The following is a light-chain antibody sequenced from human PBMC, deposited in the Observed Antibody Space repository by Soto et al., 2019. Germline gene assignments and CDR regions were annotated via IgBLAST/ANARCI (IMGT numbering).Light chain of an antibody. V-gene: IGLV1-47*01. Sequence: QSVLTQPPSVSGTPGQRVTISCSGGSSNIGSNYVYWYQQFPGRAPKLLMYYNDQRPSGVPDRFSGSKSGTSASLAISGLRSEDEADYYCAAWDDSLSGVVFGGGTKLTVL. CDR3: AAWDDSLSGVV. CDR2: YND. CDR1: SSNIGSNY. J-gene: IGLJ2*01.